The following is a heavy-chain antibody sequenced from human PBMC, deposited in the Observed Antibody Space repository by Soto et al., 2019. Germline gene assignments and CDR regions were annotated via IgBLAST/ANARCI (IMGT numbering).Heavy chain of an antibody. CDR2: ISASNGNT. J-gene: IGHJ4*02. V-gene: IGHV1-18*01. Sequence: GASVKVSCKASGYTFTSHGINWVRQAPGQGLEWMGWISASNGNTNYAQKFQGRVIMTRDTSTSTAYMELRILRSDDTAVYYCARNTYYYDSSGYHCDYWGQGTLVTVSS. D-gene: IGHD3-22*01. CDR3: ARNTYYYDSSGYHCDY. CDR1: GYTFTSHG.